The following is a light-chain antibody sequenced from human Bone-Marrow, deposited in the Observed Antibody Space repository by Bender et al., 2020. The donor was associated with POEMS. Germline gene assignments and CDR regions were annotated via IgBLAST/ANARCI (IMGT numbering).Light chain of an antibody. J-gene: IGLJ2*01. CDR3: TSYAGSFGLI. Sequence: QSALIQPASVSGSPGQSITISCTGTSRDVGTYNLVSWYQQHPGKAPKLMIYQTDKRPSGVPDRFSGSKSGNTASLTVSGLQPEDEADYYCTSYAGSFGLIFGGGTKLTVL. CDR1: SRDVGTYNL. CDR2: QTD. V-gene: IGLV2-14*02.